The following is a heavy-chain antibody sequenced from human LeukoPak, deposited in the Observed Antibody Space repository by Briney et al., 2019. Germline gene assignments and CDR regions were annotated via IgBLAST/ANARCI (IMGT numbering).Heavy chain of an antibody. CDR3: ASTKTPPSVAFDI. D-gene: IGHD4-23*01. Sequence: GSSVKVSCKTSGGTFSSYAISWVRQAPGQGLEWMGGIIPIFGTANYAQKFQGRVTITADESTSTAYMELSSLRSEDTAVYYCASTKTPPSVAFDIWGQGTMVTVSS. CDR1: GGTFSSYA. CDR2: IIPIFGTA. J-gene: IGHJ3*02. V-gene: IGHV1-69*01.